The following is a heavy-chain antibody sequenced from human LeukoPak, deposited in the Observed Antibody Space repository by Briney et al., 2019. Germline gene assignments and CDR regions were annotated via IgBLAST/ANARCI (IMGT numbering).Heavy chain of an antibody. CDR3: AKDRVGVMLDY. CDR2: ISYDGGNK. CDR1: GFTFSSYG. V-gene: IGHV3-30*18. Sequence: GRSLRLSCAASGFTFSSYGMHWVRQAPGKGLEWVAVISYDGGNKYYADSVKGRFTISRDNSKNTLYLQMNSLRAEDTAVYYCAKDRVGVMLDYWGQGTLVTVSS. J-gene: IGHJ4*02. D-gene: IGHD3-16*01.